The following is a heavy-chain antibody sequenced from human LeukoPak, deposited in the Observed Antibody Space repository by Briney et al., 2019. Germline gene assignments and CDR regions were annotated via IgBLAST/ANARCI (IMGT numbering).Heavy chain of an antibody. D-gene: IGHD3-22*01. Sequence: PGGSLRLSCAASGFTFSSYAMSWVRQAPGKGLEWVSAISGSGGSTYYADSVKGRFTISRDNSKNTLYLQMNSLRAEDTAVYYCAKDTGYYYDSSGYWYWGQGTLVTVSS. J-gene: IGHJ4*02. CDR2: ISGSGGST. CDR3: AKDTGYYYDSSGYWY. V-gene: IGHV3-23*01. CDR1: GFTFSSYA.